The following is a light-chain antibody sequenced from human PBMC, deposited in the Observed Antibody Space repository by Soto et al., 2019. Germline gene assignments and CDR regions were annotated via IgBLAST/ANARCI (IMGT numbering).Light chain of an antibody. CDR1: SGHSSYA. CDR3: QSWGHGIVV. CDR2: VNSDGSH. J-gene: IGLJ2*01. V-gene: IGLV4-69*01. Sequence: QLVLTQSPSASASLGASVKLTCTLSSGHSSYAIAWHQQQPEEGPRYLMKVNSDGSHSKGDGIPDRFSGSSSGAERYLTISSLQSEDEADYYCQSWGHGIVVFGGGTKLTVL.